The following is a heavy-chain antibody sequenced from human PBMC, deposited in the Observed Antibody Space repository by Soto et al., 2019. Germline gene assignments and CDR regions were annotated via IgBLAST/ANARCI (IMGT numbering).Heavy chain of an antibody. CDR2: INPNSGGT. CDR1: GYTFTGYY. J-gene: IGHJ4*02. V-gene: IGHV1-2*02. CDR3: AIPGYYFWDNSYVDYFDS. D-gene: IGHD3-3*01. Sequence: ASVKVSCKASGYTFTGYYIHWVRQAPGQGLEWMGWINPNSGGTNYAQKFQGRVTMTRDTSISTAYMELNSLRTEDTAVYYCAIPGYYFWDNSYVDYFDSWGQGTLVTVSS.